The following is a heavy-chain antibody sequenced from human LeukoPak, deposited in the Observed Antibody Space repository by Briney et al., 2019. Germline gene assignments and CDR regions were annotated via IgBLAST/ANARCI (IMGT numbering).Heavy chain of an antibody. Sequence: SETLSLTCTVSGGSISSYYWSWIRQPPGKGLEWIGYIYYSGSTNYNPSLKSRVTISVDTSKNQFSLKLSSVTAADTAVYYCAGNVDTAMALDYWGQGTLVTVSS. CDR2: IYYSGST. CDR3: AGNVDTAMALDY. CDR1: GGSISSYY. D-gene: IGHD5-18*01. J-gene: IGHJ4*02. V-gene: IGHV4-59*01.